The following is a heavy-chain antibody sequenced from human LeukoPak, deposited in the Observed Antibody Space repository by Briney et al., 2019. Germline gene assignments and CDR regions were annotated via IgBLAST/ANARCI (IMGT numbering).Heavy chain of an antibody. D-gene: IGHD3-10*01. CDR3: ARDQIPITMVRGPKGGMDV. J-gene: IGHJ6*02. CDR1: GGSISSSSYY. Sequence: PSETLSLTCTVSGGSISSSSYYWGWIRQPPGKGLEWIGSIYYSGSTYYNPSLKSRVTISVDTSKNQFSLKLSSVTAADTAVYYCARDQIPITMVRGPKGGMDVWGQGTTVTVSS. CDR2: IYYSGST. V-gene: IGHV4-39*07.